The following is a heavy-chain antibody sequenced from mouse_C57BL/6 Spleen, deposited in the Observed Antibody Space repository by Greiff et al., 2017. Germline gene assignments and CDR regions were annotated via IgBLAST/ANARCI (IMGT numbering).Heavy chain of an antibody. J-gene: IGHJ4*01. Sequence: VQLQQPGAELVRPRTSVKLSCKASGYTFTSYWMHWVKQRPGQGLEWIGVIDPSDSYTNYNQKFKGKATLTVDTSSSTAYMQLSSLTSEDSAVYYCARRDYSNYDYAMDYWGQGTSVTVSS. D-gene: IGHD2-5*01. V-gene: IGHV1-59*01. CDR1: GYTFTSYW. CDR3: ARRDYSNYDYAMDY. CDR2: IDPSDSYT.